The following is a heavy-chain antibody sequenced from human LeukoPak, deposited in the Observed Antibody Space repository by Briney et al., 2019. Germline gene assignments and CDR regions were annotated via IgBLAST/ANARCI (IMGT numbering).Heavy chain of an antibody. CDR1: GYTFTGYY. CDR2: INPNSGGT. V-gene: IGHV1-2*02. Sequence: PGASMKVSCKASGYTFTGYYMHWVRQAPGQGLEWMGWINPNSGGTNYAQKFQGRVTMTRDTSISTAYMELSRLRSDDAAVYYCARTEPGIAVAGTIDYWGQGTLVTVSS. J-gene: IGHJ4*02. D-gene: IGHD6-19*01. CDR3: ARTEPGIAVAGTIDY.